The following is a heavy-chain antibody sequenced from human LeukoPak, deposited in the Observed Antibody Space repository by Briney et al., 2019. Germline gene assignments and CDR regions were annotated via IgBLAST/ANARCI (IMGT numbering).Heavy chain of an antibody. J-gene: IGHJ4*02. V-gene: IGHV3-7*01. CDR3: ARDGVAGGFDY. D-gene: IGHD6-19*01. CDR1: GFTFSSYG. Sequence: PGGSLRLSCAASGFTFSSYGMSWVRQAPGKGLEWVAHMNQGGSETTNVDSVKGRFTISRDDAKNLVFLQMNSLRVEDTAMYYCARDGVAGGFDYWGQGILVTVSS. CDR2: MNQGGSET.